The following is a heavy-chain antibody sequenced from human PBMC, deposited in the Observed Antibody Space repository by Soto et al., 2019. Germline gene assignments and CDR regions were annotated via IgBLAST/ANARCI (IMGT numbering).Heavy chain of an antibody. D-gene: IGHD6-19*01. CDR1: GFTFSSYA. CDR3: ARDPYSSGAYYYYGIDA. CDR2: ISYDGSNK. V-gene: IGHV3-30-3*01. Sequence: GGSLRLSCAASGFTFSSYAMHWVRQAPGKGLEWVAVISYDGSNKYYADSVKGRFTISRDNSKNTLYLQMNSLRAEDTAVYYCARDPYSSGAYYYYGIDAWGQGTTVTVSS. J-gene: IGHJ6*02.